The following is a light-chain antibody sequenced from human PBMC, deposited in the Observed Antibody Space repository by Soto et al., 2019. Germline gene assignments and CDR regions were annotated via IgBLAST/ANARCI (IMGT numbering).Light chain of an antibody. J-gene: IGKJ5*01. CDR1: QDITNF. Sequence: DIQMTHAPSSLSASIGDRVTITCQASQDITNFLNCYQQTPGKAPKLLIYAASNLETGVPSRFSGSGSGTDFTFTISSLQPEDIATYYCQQYDILTTFGQGTRLEIK. CDR3: QQYDILTT. CDR2: AAS. V-gene: IGKV1-33*01.